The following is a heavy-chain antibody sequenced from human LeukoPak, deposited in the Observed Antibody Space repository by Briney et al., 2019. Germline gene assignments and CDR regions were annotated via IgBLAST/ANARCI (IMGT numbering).Heavy chain of an antibody. CDR3: AKDIGSSWILVNYYYGMDV. CDR1: GFTFSSYG. Sequence: GGSLRLSCAASGFTFSSYGMHWVRQAPGKGLEWVAVISYDGSNKYYADSVKGRFTISRDNSKNTLYLQMNSLRAEDTAVYYCAKDIGSSWILVNYYYGMDVWGQGTTVTVSS. J-gene: IGHJ6*02. CDR2: ISYDGSNK. V-gene: IGHV3-30*18. D-gene: IGHD6-13*01.